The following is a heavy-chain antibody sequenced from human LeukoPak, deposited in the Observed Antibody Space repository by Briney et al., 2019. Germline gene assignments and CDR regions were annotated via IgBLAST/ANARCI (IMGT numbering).Heavy chain of an antibody. CDR2: ISSSSSYI. Sequence: PGGSLRLSCVASGSTVSSYWMSWVRQAPGKGLEWVSSISSSSSYIYYADSVKGRFTISRDNAKNSLYLQMNSLRAEDTAVYYCARYRRYSSTNWFDPWGQGTLVTVSS. V-gene: IGHV3-21*01. CDR1: GSTVSSYW. J-gene: IGHJ5*02. D-gene: IGHD6-13*01. CDR3: ARYRRYSSTNWFDP.